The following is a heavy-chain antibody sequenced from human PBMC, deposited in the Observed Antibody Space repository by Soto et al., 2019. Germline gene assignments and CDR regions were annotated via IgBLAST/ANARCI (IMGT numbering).Heavy chain of an antibody. J-gene: IGHJ6*02. Sequence: ASVKVSCKASGYIFTDYYLLWVRQAPGLGLEWKGWISPKSGDTKYTQNFQGRVTMTRDTSTRAAYMELSSLTSDDTAVYYCAKLAYYHYAMDVWGQGTTVTVSS. CDR3: AKLAYYHYAMDV. V-gene: IGHV1-2*02. CDR2: ISPKSGDT. CDR1: GYIFTDYY.